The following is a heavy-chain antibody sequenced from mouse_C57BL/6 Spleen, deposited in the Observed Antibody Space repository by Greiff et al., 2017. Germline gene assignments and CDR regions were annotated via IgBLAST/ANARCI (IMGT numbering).Heavy chain of an antibody. V-gene: IGHV1-22*01. D-gene: IGHD1-1*01. CDR2: INPNNGGT. CDR3: AIYYYGSRGYFDV. J-gene: IGHJ1*03. Sequence: EVQLQQSGPELVKPGASVKMSCKASGYTFTDYNMHWVKQSHGKSLEWIGYINPNNGGTSYNQKFKGKATLTVNKSSSTAYMELRSLTSEESAVYYCAIYYYGSRGYFDVWGTGTTVTVSS. CDR1: GYTFTDYN.